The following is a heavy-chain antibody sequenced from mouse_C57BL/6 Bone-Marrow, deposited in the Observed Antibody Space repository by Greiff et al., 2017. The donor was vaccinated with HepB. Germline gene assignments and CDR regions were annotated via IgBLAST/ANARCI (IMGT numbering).Heavy chain of an antibody. Sequence: EVMLVESGGGLVQPGGSLKLSCAASGFTFSDYYMYWVRQTPEKRLEWVAYISNGGGSTYYPDTLKGRITISRDNAKNTLYLQRSRLKSEDTAMYYCARHDDGSRSFDYWGQGTTLTVSS. CDR3: ARHDDGSRSFDY. D-gene: IGHD1-1*01. CDR2: ISNGGGST. CDR1: GFTFSDYY. J-gene: IGHJ2*01. V-gene: IGHV5-12*01.